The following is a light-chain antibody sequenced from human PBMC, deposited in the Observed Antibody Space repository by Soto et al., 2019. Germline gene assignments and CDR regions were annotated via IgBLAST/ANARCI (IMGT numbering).Light chain of an antibody. CDR2: DVS. Sequence: QPVLTQPASVSGSPGQSITISCTGTSSDVGGYNYVSWCQQHPGKAPKLMIYDVSNRPSGVSNRFSGSKSGNTASLTISGLQAEDEADYYCSSYTSSSTRVVFGGGTKLTVL. CDR3: SSYTSSSTRVV. J-gene: IGLJ2*01. CDR1: SSDVGGYNY. V-gene: IGLV2-14*01.